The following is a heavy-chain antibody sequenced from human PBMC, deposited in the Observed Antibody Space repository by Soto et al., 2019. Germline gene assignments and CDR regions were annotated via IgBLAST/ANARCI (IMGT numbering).Heavy chain of an antibody. CDR3: ARGQSAVDVFFPTPVPFDP. J-gene: IGHJ5*02. D-gene: IGHD1-1*01. CDR1: GGSFSANH. Sequence: SETLSLTCAISGGSFSANHWSWIRQSPGQGLEWIGEITLGGSTNYSPSLKSRVSISVDEGKKQFSLEMTSVTAADTGIYYCARGQSAVDVFFPTPVPFDPWGPGTPVTVSS. CDR2: ITLGGST. V-gene: IGHV4-34*01.